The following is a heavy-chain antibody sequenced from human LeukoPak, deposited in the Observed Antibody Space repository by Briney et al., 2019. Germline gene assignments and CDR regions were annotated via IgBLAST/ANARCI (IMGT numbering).Heavy chain of an antibody. CDR3: ARLWVATLDS. CDR1: GYSFSSYW. D-gene: IGHD5-12*01. J-gene: IGHJ4*02. CDR2: IYPGDSDT. Sequence: PGESLQISCKGSGYSFSSYWIVWVRQVPGKGLGWMGIIYPGDSDTRYRPSFQGQVTISADKSISTAYLQWSSLKASDTAMYYCARLWVATLDSWGQGALVTVSS. V-gene: IGHV5-51*01.